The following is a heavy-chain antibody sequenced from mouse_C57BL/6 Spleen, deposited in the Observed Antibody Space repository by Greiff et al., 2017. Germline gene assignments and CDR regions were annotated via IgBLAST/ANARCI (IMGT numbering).Heavy chain of an antibody. D-gene: IGHD2-1*01. V-gene: IGHV1-82*01. CDR1: GYAFSSSW. CDR2: IYPGAGDT. J-gene: IGHJ4*01. CDR3: ARSYGNYVGGYAMDY. Sequence: VKLQESGPELVKPGASVKISCKASGYAFSSSWMNWVKQRPGKGLEWIGRIYPGAGDTNYNGKFKGKATLTADKSSSTAYMQLSSLTSEDSAVYFCARSYGNYVGGYAMDYWGQGTSVTVSS.